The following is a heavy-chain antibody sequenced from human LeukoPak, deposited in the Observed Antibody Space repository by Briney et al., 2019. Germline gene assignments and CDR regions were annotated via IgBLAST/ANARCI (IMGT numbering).Heavy chain of an antibody. J-gene: IGHJ4*02. V-gene: IGHV3-7*01. D-gene: IGHD2-2*01. Sequence: HPGGSLRLSCAASGFTFSSYWMSWVRQAPGKGLEWVANIKQDGSEKYYVDSVKGRFTISRDNAKNSLYLQMNSLRAEDTAVYYCARDKGVPAAVIDYWGQGTLVTVSS. CDR1: GFTFSSYW. CDR2: IKQDGSEK. CDR3: ARDKGVPAAVIDY.